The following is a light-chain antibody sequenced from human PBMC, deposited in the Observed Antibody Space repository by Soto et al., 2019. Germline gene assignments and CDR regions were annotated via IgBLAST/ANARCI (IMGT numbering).Light chain of an antibody. J-gene: IGLJ2*01. V-gene: IGLV2-14*01. CDR2: DVS. Sequence: QSALTQPASVSGSPGQSITISCTGTSSDVGGYNYVSWYQQYPGKAPKLMIYDVSNRPSGVSNRFSGSKSVNTASLTISGLQAEDEAEYYCSSYTSSNTLVFGGGTKLTVL. CDR3: SSYTSSNTLV. CDR1: SSDVGGYNY.